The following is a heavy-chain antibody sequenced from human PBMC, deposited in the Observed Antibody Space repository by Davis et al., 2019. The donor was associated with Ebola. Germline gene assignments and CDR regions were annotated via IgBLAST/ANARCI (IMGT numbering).Heavy chain of an antibody. CDR3: ARGRRESSSSFDY. D-gene: IGHD6-6*01. CDR1: GGSISGYY. CDR2: SYSSGSI. V-gene: IGHV4-59*01. J-gene: IGHJ4*02. Sequence: MPSETLSLTCTLSGGSISGYYLTWIRQPPGKGLELIGYSYSSGSINYNPSLKSRVTISIDTSKNQFSLRLSSVTAADTAVYYCARGRRESSSSFDYWGQGTQVTVSS.